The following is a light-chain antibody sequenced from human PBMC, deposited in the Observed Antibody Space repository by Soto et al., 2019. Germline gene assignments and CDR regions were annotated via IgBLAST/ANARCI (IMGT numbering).Light chain of an antibody. CDR3: MQPLQSWT. Sequence: EIVFTQSPLSLPVTPVDPASISCRSSQILLHSNGYNYLDWYLQKPGQSPQLLIYLGSNRASGVPDRLSGSGSGTDFTLKISRVEAEDVGVYYCMQPLQSWTFGQGTKVDIK. V-gene: IGKV2-28*01. CDR2: LGS. CDR1: QILLHSNGYNY. J-gene: IGKJ1*01.